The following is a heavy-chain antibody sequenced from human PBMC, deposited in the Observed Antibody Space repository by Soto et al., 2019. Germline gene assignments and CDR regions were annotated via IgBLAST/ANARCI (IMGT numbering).Heavy chain of an antibody. V-gene: IGHV3-30-3*01. D-gene: IGHD4-17*01. CDR2: ISYDGSNK. CDR1: GFTFSSYA. J-gene: IGHJ2*01. CDR3: ARHYGGNSHVDGYFDL. Sequence: QVQLVESGGGVVQPGRSLRLSCAASGFTFSSYAMHWVRQAPGKGLEWVAVISYDGSNKYYADSVKGRFTISRDNSKNTLYLQMNSLRAEDTAVYYCARHYGGNSHVDGYFDLWGRGTLVTVSS.